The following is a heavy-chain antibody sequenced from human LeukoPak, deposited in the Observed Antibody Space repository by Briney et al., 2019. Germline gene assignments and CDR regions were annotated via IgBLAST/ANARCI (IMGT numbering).Heavy chain of an antibody. CDR3: ARRAPIFGVVIQYYFDY. V-gene: IGHV1-69*13. CDR1: GGTFSSYT. D-gene: IGHD3-3*01. CDR2: IIPIFGTA. J-gene: IGHJ4*02. Sequence: ASVKVSCKASGGTFSSYTISWVRQAPGQGLEWMGGIIPIFGTANYAQKFQGRVTITADESTSTAYMELSSLRSEDTAVYYCARRAPIFGVVIQYYFDYWGQGTLVTVSS.